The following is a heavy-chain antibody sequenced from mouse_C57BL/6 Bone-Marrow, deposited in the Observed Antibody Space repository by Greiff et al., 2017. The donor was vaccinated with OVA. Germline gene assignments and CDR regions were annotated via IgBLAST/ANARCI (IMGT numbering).Heavy chain of an antibody. CDR3: AREGLPDAMDY. CDR1: GYTFTSYW. CDR2: IDPSDSYT. J-gene: IGHJ4*01. V-gene: IGHV1-69*01. Sequence: VQLQQPGAELVMPGASVKLSCKASGYTFTSYWMHWVKQRPGQGLEWIGEIDPSDSYTNYNQKFKGKSTLTVDKSSSTAYMQLSSLTSEVSAVYYCAREGLPDAMDYWGQGTSVTVSS. D-gene: IGHD3-1*01.